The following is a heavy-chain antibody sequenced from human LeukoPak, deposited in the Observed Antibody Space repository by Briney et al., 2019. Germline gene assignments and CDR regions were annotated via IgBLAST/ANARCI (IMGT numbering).Heavy chain of an antibody. Sequence: GGSLRLSWAASGXTFSYAWMSWVRQAPGKGLEWVGRIKSRTDGGTTDYAAPVKGRFTISRDDSRNTLYLQMNSLKTEDTAVYYCTTAAVAAAGTWDYFDYWGQGTLVTVSS. D-gene: IGHD6-13*01. V-gene: IGHV3-15*01. CDR2: IKSRTDGGTT. CDR3: TTAAVAAAGTWDYFDY. CDR1: GXTFSYAW. J-gene: IGHJ4*02.